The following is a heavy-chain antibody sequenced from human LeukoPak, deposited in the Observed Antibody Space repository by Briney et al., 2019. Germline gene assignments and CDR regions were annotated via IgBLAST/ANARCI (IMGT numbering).Heavy chain of an antibody. V-gene: IGHV1-2*02. CDR2: INPNSGGT. CDR3: ARNRVCSSTSCYLAEFDY. J-gene: IGHJ4*02. D-gene: IGHD2-2*01. CDR1: GGTFSSYA. Sequence: GASVKVPCKASGGTFSSYAISWVRQAPGQGLEWMGWINPNSGGTNYAQKFQGRVTMTRDTSISTAYMELSRLRSDDTAVYYCARNRVCSSTSCYLAEFDYWGQGTLVTVSS.